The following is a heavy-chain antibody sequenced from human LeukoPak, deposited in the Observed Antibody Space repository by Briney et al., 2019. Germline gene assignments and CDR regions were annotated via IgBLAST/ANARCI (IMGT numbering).Heavy chain of an antibody. V-gene: IGHV3-48*03. CDR3: VRIPGYVDYV. CDR2: ISSSGSTI. CDR1: GFTFSGYE. D-gene: IGHD4-17*01. J-gene: IGHJ4*02. Sequence: GGCLRLSCAASGFTFSGYEMNSVRQAPGKGLEWVSYISSSGSTIYYADSVKGRFTISRDNAKKSLYLQLTSMRADDTVLYYCVRIPGYVDYVWGQGTMVTVSS.